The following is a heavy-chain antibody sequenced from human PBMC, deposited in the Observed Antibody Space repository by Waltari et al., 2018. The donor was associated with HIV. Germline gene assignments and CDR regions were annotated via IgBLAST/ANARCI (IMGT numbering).Heavy chain of an antibody. CDR3: ARDRLSVTTRGGYYYGLDV. CDR1: GGSISRGCYS. Sequence: QLQLQESGSGLVKPSQTLSLTCAVSGGSISRGCYSGTWIRQPPGKGLAWIGDISPSGTTYYNPSLQSRVTISLDRSKNQFSLKLRSVTAADTAVYYCARDRLSVTTRGGYYYGLDVWGQGTTVTVSS. CDR2: ISPSGTT. D-gene: IGHD4-17*01. V-gene: IGHV4-30-2*01. J-gene: IGHJ6*02.